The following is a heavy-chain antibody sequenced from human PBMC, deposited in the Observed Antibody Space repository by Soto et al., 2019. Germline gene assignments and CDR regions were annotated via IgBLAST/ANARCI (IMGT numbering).Heavy chain of an antibody. CDR3: ESGTTVETGNY. Sequence: GAPVKVSRKRSRLALSRFGINWVGQAPGQGLEWMGWISAYNGNTNYAQKLQGRVTMNKDTSTRTEYMELRSMRSDETEVYYCESGTTVETGNYCGQRTLVPVSS. J-gene: IGHJ4*02. V-gene: IGHV1-18*01. D-gene: IGHD4-17*01. CDR1: RLALSRFG. CDR2: ISAYNGNT.